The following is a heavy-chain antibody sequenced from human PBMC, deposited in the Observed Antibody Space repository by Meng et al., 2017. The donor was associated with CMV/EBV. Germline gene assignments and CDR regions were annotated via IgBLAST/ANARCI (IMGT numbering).Heavy chain of an antibody. V-gene: IGHV4-34*01. CDR2: INHSGST. CDR1: GGSFSGYY. Sequence: QVRLEQWGAGLLKPSETLSLTCAVYGGSFSGYYWSWIRQPPGKGLEWIGEINHSGSTNYNPSLKSRVTISVDTSKNQFSLKLSSVTAADTAVYYCASSLTYPDYWGQGTLVTVSS. CDR3: ASSLTYPDY. J-gene: IGHJ4*02. D-gene: IGHD2-15*01.